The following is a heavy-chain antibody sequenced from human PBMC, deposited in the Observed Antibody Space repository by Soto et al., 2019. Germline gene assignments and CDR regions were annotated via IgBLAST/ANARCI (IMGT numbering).Heavy chain of an antibody. Sequence: QVQLVESGGGVVQPGRSLRLSCAASGFTFSSYGMHWVRQAPGKGLEWVAVISYDGSNKYYADSVKGRFTISRDNSKNTLYLQMNSLRADDTAVYYCAKDLETPDYYYYGMDVWGEGSTVTVSS. J-gene: IGHJ6*04. CDR2: ISYDGSNK. CDR3: AKDLETPDYYYYGMDV. CDR1: GFTFSSYG. V-gene: IGHV3-30*18.